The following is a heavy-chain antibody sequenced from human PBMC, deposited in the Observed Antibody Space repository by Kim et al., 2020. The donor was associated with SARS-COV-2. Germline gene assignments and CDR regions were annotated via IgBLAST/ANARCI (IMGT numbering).Heavy chain of an antibody. J-gene: IGHJ4*02. D-gene: IGHD4-17*01. CDR3: AKSLYGGCDY. V-gene: IGHV3-23*01. Sequence: GGSLRLSCGASGFTFSTYAMSWVRQAPGKGLEWVSGISGGGSTNYADSVKGRFSISRDNSRNMVYLQMNNLRVEDTAVYYCAKSLYGGCDYWGQGTLFTVSS. CDR1: GFTFSTYA. CDR2: ISGGGST.